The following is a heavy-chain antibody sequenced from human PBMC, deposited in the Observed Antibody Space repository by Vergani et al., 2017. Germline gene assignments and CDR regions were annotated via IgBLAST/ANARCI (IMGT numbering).Heavy chain of an antibody. D-gene: IGHD2-15*01. J-gene: IGHJ5*02. Sequence: EVQLVESGGGLVKPGGSLRLSCAASGFTFSSYSMNWVRQAPGKGLEWVSSISSSSSYIYYADSVKGRFTISRDNAKNSLYLQMNSLRAEDTALYYCASRVSAGGGLDTWGQGILVTVSS. CDR1: GFTFSSYS. CDR2: ISSSSSYI. V-gene: IGHV3-21*01. CDR3: ASRVSAGGGLDT.